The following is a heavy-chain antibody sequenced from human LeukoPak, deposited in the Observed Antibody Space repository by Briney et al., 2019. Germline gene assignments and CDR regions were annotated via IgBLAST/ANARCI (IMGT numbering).Heavy chain of an antibody. V-gene: IGHV3-30*18. J-gene: IGHJ4*02. CDR3: AKGSRGGITMVRGAN. CDR2: ISYDGSNK. CDR1: GFTFSSYG. Sequence: GGSLRLSCAASGFTFSSYGMHWVRQAPGKGLEWVAVISYDGSNKYYADSVKGRFTISRDNSKNTLYLQMNSLRAEDTAVYYCAKGSRGGITMVRGANWGQGTLVTVSS. D-gene: IGHD3-10*01.